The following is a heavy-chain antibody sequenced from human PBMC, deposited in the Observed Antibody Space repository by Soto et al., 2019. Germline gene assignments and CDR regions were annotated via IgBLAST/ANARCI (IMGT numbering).Heavy chain of an antibody. CDR1: GYTFTGYY. CDR3: ARDPLGHYYYGMDV. CDR2: INPNSGGT. J-gene: IGHJ6*02. D-gene: IGHD3-10*01. Sequence: GASVKVSCTDSGYTFTGYYMHWVRQAPGQGLEWMGWINPNSGGTNYAQKFQGWVTMTRDTSISTAYMELSRLRSDDTAVYYCARDPLGHYYYGMDVWGQGTTVTVYS. V-gene: IGHV1-2*04.